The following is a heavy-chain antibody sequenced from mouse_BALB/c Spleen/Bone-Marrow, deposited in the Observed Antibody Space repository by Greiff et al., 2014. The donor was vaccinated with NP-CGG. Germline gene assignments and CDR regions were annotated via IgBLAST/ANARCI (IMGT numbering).Heavy chain of an antibody. Sequence: QVQLQQSGPELVRPGVSVKISCKGSGYTFTDYAMHWVKQSHAKSLEWIGVINTYSGDANYNQKFKGKTTITVDKSSNTAYMELVRLTYDDSTIYYYGRDSDSSHFDHWGQGSTLTVSA. V-gene: IGHV1-67*01. CDR3: GRDSDSSHFDH. J-gene: IGHJ2*01. CDR1: GYTFTDYA. CDR2: INTYSGDA. D-gene: IGHD1-1*01.